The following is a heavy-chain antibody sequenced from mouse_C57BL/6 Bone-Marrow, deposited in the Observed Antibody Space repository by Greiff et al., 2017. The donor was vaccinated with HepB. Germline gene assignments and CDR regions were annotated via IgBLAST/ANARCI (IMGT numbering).Heavy chain of an antibody. V-gene: IGHV7-1*01. CDR1: GFTFSDFY. CDR3: ARDAYYYGSYAMDY. J-gene: IGHJ4*01. Sequence: EVKVVESGGGLVQSGRSLRLSCATSGFTFSDFYMEWVRQAPGKGLEWIAASRNKANDYTTEYSASVKGRFIVSRDTSQSILYLQMNALRAEDTAIYYCARDAYYYGSYAMDYWGQGTSVTVSS. CDR2: SRNKANDYTT. D-gene: IGHD1-1*01.